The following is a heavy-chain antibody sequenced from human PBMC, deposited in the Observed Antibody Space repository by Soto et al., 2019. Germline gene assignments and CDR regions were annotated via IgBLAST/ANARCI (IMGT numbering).Heavy chain of an antibody. CDR2: TYYRSKWYN. CDR1: GDSVSSNSAA. D-gene: IGHD1-26*01. J-gene: IGHJ4*02. V-gene: IGHV6-1*01. CDR3: ARGEQYSGRIFNY. Sequence: SQTLSLTCGISGDSVSSNSAAWNWLRQSPSRGLEWLGRTYYRSKWYNDYAVSVESRITINPDTSKNHFSLQLNFVTPEDTAVYFCARGEQYSGRIFNYWGQGTLVTVSS.